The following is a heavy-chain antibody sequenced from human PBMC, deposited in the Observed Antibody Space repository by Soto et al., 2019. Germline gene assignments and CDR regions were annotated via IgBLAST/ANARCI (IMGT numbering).Heavy chain of an antibody. CDR3: AKGRYGDYYYYDMDV. Sequence: GGSLRLSCAASGFTFSSYAMSWVRPAPGKGLEWVSALSGSGVSTHYADSVKGRFTISRDNSKNTLYLQMNSLRAEDTAVYYCAKGRYGDYYYYDMDVWGQGTTVTVSS. D-gene: IGHD4-17*01. J-gene: IGHJ6*02. CDR1: GFTFSSYA. V-gene: IGHV3-23*01. CDR2: LSGSGVST.